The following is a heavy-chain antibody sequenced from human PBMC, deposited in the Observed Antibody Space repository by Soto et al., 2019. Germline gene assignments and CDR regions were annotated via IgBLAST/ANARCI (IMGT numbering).Heavy chain of an antibody. CDR3: ARDRYNWNDVGAFDF. V-gene: IGHV4-61*01. J-gene: IGHJ3*01. CDR1: DDSINSDKYY. Sequence: SKTLSLTCSVSDDSINSDKYYWGWIRQPPGKGLEWIGYISYSGSTKYNPSLKSRVTISLDTSKKQFSLKLSSVTAADTAVYYCARDRYNWNDVGAFDFWGQGTMVTVSS. CDR2: ISYSGST. D-gene: IGHD1-1*01.